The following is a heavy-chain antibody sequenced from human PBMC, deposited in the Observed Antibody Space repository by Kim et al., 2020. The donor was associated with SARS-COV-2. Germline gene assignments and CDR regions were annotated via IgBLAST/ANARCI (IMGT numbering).Heavy chain of an antibody. V-gene: IGHV3-53*04. CDR2: IYSGGST. CDR3: ARGYDFWSGSYYFDY. Sequence: GGSLRLSCAASGFTVSSNYMSWVRQAPGKGLEWVSVIYSGGSTYYADSVKGRFTISRHNSKNTLYHQMNSLRAEDTAVYYCARGYDFWSGSYYFDYWGQGTLVTVSS. J-gene: IGHJ4*02. D-gene: IGHD3-3*01. CDR1: GFTVSSNY.